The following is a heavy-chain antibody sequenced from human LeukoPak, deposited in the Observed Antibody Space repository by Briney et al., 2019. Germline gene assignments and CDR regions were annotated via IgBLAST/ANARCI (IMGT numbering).Heavy chain of an antibody. CDR3: ARDLVPAAISGDWFDP. V-gene: IGHV3-21*01. Sequence: PGGSLRPSCAASGFTFSSYSMNWVRQAPGKGLEWVSSISSSSSYIYYADSVKGRFTISRDNAKNSLYLQMNSLRAEDTAVYYCARDLVPAAISGDWFDPWGQGTLVTVSS. J-gene: IGHJ5*02. CDR1: GFTFSSYS. CDR2: ISSSSSYI. D-gene: IGHD2-2*01.